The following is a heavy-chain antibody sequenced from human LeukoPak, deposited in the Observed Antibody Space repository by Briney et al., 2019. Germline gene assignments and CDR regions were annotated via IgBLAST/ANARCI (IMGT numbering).Heavy chain of an antibody. V-gene: IGHV3-33*01. CDR2: IWYDGSNK. J-gene: IGHJ4*02. CDR1: RFTFSNYG. Sequence: GGSLRLSCAASRFTFSNYGMHWVRQAPGKGLEWVAVIWYDGSNKYYADSVKGRFTISRDNSKNTLYLQMNSLRAEDTAVYYCARDPGRGYTYGYGFDYWGQGALVTVSS. CDR3: ARDPGRGYTYGYGFDY. D-gene: IGHD5-18*01.